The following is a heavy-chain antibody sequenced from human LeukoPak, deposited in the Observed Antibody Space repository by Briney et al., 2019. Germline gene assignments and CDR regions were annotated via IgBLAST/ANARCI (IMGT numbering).Heavy chain of an antibody. J-gene: IGHJ4*02. CDR2: ISGSGGST. Sequence: GGSLRLSCAASGFTFSSYAMSWVHQAPGKGLEWVSAISGSGGSTYYADSVKGRFTISRDNSKNTLYLQMNSLRAEDTAVYYCEKGRSVRLTWYYFDYWGQGTLVTVSS. CDR3: EKGRSVRLTWYYFDY. V-gene: IGHV3-23*01. CDR1: GFTFSSYA. D-gene: IGHD2-15*01.